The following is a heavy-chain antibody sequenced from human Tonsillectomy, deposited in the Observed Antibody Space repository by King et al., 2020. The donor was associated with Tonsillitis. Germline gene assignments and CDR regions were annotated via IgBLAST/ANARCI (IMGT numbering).Heavy chain of an antibody. J-gene: IGHJ6*02. CDR2: ISSSSSYI. V-gene: IGHV3-21*01. D-gene: IGHD4-17*01. CDR1: GFTLSSYS. Sequence: VQLVESGGGLVKPGGSLRLSCAASGFTLSSYSMNWVRQAPGKGLEWVSSISSSSSYIYYADSVKGRFTISRDNAKNSLYLQMNSLRAEDTAVYYCAREAVTTYYYYYGMDVWGQGTTVTVSS. CDR3: AREAVTTYYYYYGMDV.